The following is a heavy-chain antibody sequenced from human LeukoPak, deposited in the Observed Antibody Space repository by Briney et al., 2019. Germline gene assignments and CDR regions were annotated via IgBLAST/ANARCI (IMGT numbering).Heavy chain of an antibody. CDR1: GFTFSDYY. CDR2: ISGSGGTI. Sequence: GGSLRLSCAASGFTFSDYYMNWIRQAPGKGLECVSYISGSGGTIYYADSVKGRFTISRDNAKNLLYLQMNNLRAEGTAVYYCARDRADDDSSGYIYRDFAYWGQGNLVTVSS. D-gene: IGHD3-22*01. V-gene: IGHV3-11*04. J-gene: IGHJ4*02. CDR3: ARDRADDDSSGYIYRDFAY.